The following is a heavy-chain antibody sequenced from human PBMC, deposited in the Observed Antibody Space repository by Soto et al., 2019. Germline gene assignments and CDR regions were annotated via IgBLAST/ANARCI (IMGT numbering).Heavy chain of an antibody. CDR1: GFTFSIYA. CDR3: AKKVNSGSGSQYFDY. CDR2: MTGSGGDI. V-gene: IGHV3-23*01. D-gene: IGHD3-10*01. J-gene: IGHJ4*02. Sequence: EVQLLESGGGLVQPGESLRLSCAASGFTFSIYAMMWVRQPPGKGQEWVAGMTGSGGDIRYADSVKGRFTISKDNSKNMLFLQMNSLRAEDTAIYYCAKKVNSGSGSQYFDYWGQGTLVTVSS.